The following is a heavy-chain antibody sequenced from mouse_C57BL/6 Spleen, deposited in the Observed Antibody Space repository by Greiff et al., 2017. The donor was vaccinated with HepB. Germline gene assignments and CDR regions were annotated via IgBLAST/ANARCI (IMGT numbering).Heavy chain of an antibody. J-gene: IGHJ2*01. CDR2: IDPSDSYT. Sequence: QVQLQQPGAELVKPGASVKLSCKASGYTFTSYWMQWVKQRPGQGLEWIGEIDPSDSYTNYNQKFKGKATLTVDTSSSTAYMQLSGLTSEDSAVYYCARSWRLRRNYFDYWGQGTTLTVAS. CDR3: ARSWRLRRNYFDY. CDR1: GYTFTSYW. D-gene: IGHD2-4*01. V-gene: IGHV1-50*01.